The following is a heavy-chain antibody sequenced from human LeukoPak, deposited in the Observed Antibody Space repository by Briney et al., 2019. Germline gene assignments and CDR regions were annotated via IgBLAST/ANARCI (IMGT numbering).Heavy chain of an antibody. V-gene: IGHV3-9*01. D-gene: IGHD4-17*01. CDR3: AKGGGSSTVSSHDY. CDR2: ISWNSGSI. CDR1: GFTFDDYA. Sequence: GGSLRLSCAASGFTFDDYAMHWVRHAPGKGLEWVSGISWNSGSIGYADSVKGRFTISRDNAKNSLYLQMNSLRAEDTALYYCAKGGGSSTVSSHDYWGQGTLVTVSS. J-gene: IGHJ4*02.